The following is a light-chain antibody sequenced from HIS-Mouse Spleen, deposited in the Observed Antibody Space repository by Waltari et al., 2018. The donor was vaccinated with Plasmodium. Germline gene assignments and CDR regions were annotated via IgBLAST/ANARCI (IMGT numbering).Light chain of an antibody. Sequence: EIVMTQSPATLSVSPGERATLSCRASQSVSSNLAWYQKKPGQAPRLRIYGASTRATGIPARFSGSGSGTEFTLTISSLQSEDFAVYYCQQYNNWSFTFGPGTKVDIK. CDR3: QQYNNWSFT. CDR1: QSVSSN. V-gene: IGKV3-15*01. J-gene: IGKJ3*01. CDR2: GAS.